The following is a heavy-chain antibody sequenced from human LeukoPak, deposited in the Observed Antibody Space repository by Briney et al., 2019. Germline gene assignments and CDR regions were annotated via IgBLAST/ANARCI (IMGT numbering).Heavy chain of an antibody. CDR1: GYSFTSYW. V-gene: IGHV5-10-1*01. J-gene: IGHJ5*02. CDR2: IDPSDSYT. CDR3: ARQRESWFDP. D-gene: IGHD6-25*01. Sequence: GESLKSSCKGSGYSFTSYWISWVRQMPGKGLEWMGRIDPSDSYTNYSPSFQGHVTISADKSISTAYLQWSSLKASDTAMYYCARQRESWFDPWGQGTLVTVSS.